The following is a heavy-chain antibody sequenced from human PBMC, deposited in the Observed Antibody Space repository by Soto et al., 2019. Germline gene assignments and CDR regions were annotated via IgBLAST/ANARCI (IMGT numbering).Heavy chain of an antibody. CDR2: IKHDTSEA. J-gene: IGHJ4*02. Sequence: PGGSLRLSCAASGFKFRDYWMSWVRQAPGKGLEWVGNIKHDTSEAHYADSVKGRFTITRDNIKNLVFLQMNGLRADDTASYYCARDGLLFSGPYRPSRFDYWGLGTQVTVSS. V-gene: IGHV3-7*03. CDR1: GFKFRDYW. D-gene: IGHD3-16*02. CDR3: ARDGLLFSGPYRPSRFDY.